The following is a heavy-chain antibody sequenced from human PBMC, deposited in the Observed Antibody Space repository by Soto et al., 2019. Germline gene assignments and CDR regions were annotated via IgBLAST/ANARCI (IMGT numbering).Heavy chain of an antibody. Sequence: QVQLQESGPGLVKPSQTLSLTCTVSGGSISSGDYYWSWIRQPPGKGLEWIGYIYYSGSTYYNPSLKSRVTISVDTSKNQFSLKLSSVTAADTAVYYCAREGRYCSSTSCYKNYYYYGMDVWGQGTTVTVSS. CDR3: AREGRYCSSTSCYKNYYYYGMDV. V-gene: IGHV4-30-4*01. J-gene: IGHJ6*02. CDR1: GGSISSGDYY. CDR2: IYYSGST. D-gene: IGHD2-2*02.